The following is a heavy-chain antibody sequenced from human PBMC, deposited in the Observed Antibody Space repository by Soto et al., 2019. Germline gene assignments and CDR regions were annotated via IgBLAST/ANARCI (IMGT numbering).Heavy chain of an antibody. D-gene: IGHD3-22*01. CDR1: GFTFDDYA. J-gene: IGHJ4*02. CDR3: ATDYYDSSGYIWFDY. CDR2: ISWNSGSI. V-gene: IGHV3-9*01. Sequence: PGGSLRLSCAASGFTFDDYAMHWVRQAPGKGLEWVSGISWNSGSIGYADSVKGRFTISRDNAKNSLYLQMNSLRAEDTALYYCATDYYDSSGYIWFDYWGQGTLVTVSS.